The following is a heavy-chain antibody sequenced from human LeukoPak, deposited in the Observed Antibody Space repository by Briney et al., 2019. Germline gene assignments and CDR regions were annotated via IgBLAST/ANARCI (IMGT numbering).Heavy chain of an antibody. CDR1: GGSISSYY. V-gene: IGHV4-4*07. CDR3: ARAPGYFGSGSYSTYWYFDL. CDR2: IYTSGST. Sequence: SETLSLTCTVSGGSISSYYWSWIRQPAGKGLEWIGRIYTSGSTNYNPSLKSRVTMSVDTSKNQFSLRLTSVTAADAAVYYCARAPGYFGSGSYSTYWYFDLWGRGTLVTVSS. D-gene: IGHD3-10*01. J-gene: IGHJ2*01.